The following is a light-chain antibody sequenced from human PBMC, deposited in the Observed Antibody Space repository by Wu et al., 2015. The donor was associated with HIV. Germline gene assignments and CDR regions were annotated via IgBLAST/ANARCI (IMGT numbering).Light chain of an antibody. V-gene: IGKV1-9*01. CDR2: AAS. Sequence: DIQLTQSPSFLSASVGDRVTITCRASQGISSYLAWYQQKPGKAPKLLIFAASTSQGGVPSRFSGSGSGTEFTLTISSLQPEDFATYYCQQLNSYPLTFGGGTKAEIK. CDR3: QQLNSYPLT. J-gene: IGKJ4*01. CDR1: QGISSY.